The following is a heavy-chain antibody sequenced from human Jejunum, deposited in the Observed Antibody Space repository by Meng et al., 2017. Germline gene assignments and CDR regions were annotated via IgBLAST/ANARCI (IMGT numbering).Heavy chain of an antibody. CDR1: EFSVSSDF. V-gene: IGHV3-66*03. Sequence: GESLKISCAASEFSVSSDFMIWVRQASGKGLEWVSMIHASAGTRFADSVKGRFTISTDNSKNTQYLQMNSLTSEDTALYYCANRWVWGLGTLVTVSS. J-gene: IGHJ4*02. CDR2: IHASAGT. D-gene: IGHD5-24*01. CDR3: ANRWV.